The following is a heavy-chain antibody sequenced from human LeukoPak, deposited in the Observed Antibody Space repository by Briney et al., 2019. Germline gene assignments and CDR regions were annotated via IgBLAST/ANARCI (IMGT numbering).Heavy chain of an antibody. CDR1: GGTFSSYA. CDR2: IIPIFGTA. CDR3: ARVLPGYYDFWSGYYSDFDY. V-gene: IGHV1-69*13. J-gene: IGHJ4*02. Sequence: SVKVSCKASGGTFSSYAISWVRQAPGQGLEWMGGIIPIFGTANYAQKFQGRVTITADESTSTAYMELRSLRSDDTAVYYCARVLPGYYDFWSGYYSDFDYWGQGTLVTVSS. D-gene: IGHD3-3*01.